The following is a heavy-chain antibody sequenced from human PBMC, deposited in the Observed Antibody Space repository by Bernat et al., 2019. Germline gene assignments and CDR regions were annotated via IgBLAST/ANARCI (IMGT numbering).Heavy chain of an antibody. J-gene: IGHJ4*02. CDR2: IRSKANSYAT. CDR1: GFTFSGSA. D-gene: IGHD6-13*01. Sequence: EVQLVESGGGLVQPGGSLKLSCAASGFTFSGSAMHCVRQASGKGLEWVGRIRSKANSYATAYAASVKGRFTISRDDSKNTAYLQMNSLKTEDTAVYYCTSQGIADYWGQGTLVTVSS. V-gene: IGHV3-73*02. CDR3: TSQGIADY.